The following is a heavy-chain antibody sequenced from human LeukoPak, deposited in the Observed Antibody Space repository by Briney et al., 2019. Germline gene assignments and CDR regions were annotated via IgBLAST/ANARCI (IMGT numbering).Heavy chain of an antibody. J-gene: IGHJ4*02. CDR1: GCTFTNYG. V-gene: IGHV1-18*01. CDR2: ISDYNGNT. D-gene: IGHD3-22*01. CDR3: ASPSSGYRYYFDY. Sequence: DSVKVSCKDCGCTFTNYGICWVRQAPGQGLEWMGWISDYNGNTNYAQKLHGRATMTTNTTTSTAYMELRSLRSADTAVYYCASPSSGYRYYFDYWGQGTLVTVSS.